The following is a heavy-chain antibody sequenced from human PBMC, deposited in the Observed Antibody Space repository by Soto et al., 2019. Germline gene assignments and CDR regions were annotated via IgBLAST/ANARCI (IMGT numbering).Heavy chain of an antibody. CDR3: ASNPTFMVLTPRDY. CDR1: GLDFSGFS. J-gene: IGHJ4*02. D-gene: IGHD2-21*02. CDR2: IGISSTIT. V-gene: IGHV3-23*05. Sequence: EVQFLESGGGLVQPGGSLRLSCATSGLDFSGFSMNWVRQAPGKGLEWVSSIGISSTITYYADSVKGRFTISRDNSKSTLYLQMDSLKVEDTAFYYCASNPTFMVLTPRDYWGQGTLVPVSA.